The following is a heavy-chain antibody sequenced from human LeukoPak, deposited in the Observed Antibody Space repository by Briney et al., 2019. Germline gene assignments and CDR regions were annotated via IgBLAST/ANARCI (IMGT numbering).Heavy chain of an antibody. CDR1: GGSFSGYY. CDR2: INHSGST. D-gene: IGHD2-2*01. Sequence: SETLSLTCAVYGGSFSGYYWSWIRQPPGKGLEWIGEINHSGSTNYNPSLKSRVTISVDTSKNQFSLKLSSVTAADTAVYYCARGADCSSTSCYFDYWGQGTLVTVSS. CDR3: ARGADCSSTSCYFDY. V-gene: IGHV4-34*01. J-gene: IGHJ4*02.